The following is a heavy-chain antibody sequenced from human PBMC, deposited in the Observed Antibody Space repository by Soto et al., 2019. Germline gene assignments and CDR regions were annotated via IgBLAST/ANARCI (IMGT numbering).Heavy chain of an antibody. CDR2: IDPSDSYT. CDR1: GYSFTSYW. D-gene: IGHD4-17*01. V-gene: IGHV5-10-1*01. J-gene: IGHJ6*02. Sequence: GESLKISCKGSGYSFTSYWISWVRQMPGKGLEWMGRIDPSDSYTNYSPSFQGHVTISADKSISTAYLQWSSLKASDTAMYYCGRHPYGDYDVMDVWGQGTKVTVSS. CDR3: GRHPYGDYDVMDV.